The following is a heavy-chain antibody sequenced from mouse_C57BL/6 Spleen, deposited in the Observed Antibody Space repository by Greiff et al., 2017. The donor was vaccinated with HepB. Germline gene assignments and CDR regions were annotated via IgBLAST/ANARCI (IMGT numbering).Heavy chain of an antibody. J-gene: IGHJ1*03. D-gene: IGHD2-2*01. CDR2: ISYDGSN. V-gene: IGHV3-6*01. Sequence: EVQRVESGPGLVKPSQSLSLTCSVTGYSITSGYYWNWIRQFPGNKLEWMGYISYDGSNNYNPSLKNRISITRDTSKNQFFLKLNSVTTEDTATYYCAREGGYEWYFDVWGTGTTVTVSS. CDR3: AREGGYEWYFDV. CDR1: GYSITSGYY.